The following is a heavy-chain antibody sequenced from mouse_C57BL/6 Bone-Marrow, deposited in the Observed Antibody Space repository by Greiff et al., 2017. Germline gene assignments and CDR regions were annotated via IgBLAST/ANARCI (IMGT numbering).Heavy chain of an antibody. CDR2: IYPGSGST. CDR1: GYTFTSYW. CDR3: ARKDYDLYYAMDY. Sequence: QVQLQQPGAELVKPGASVKMSCQASGYTFTSYWITWVKQRPGQGLEWIGDIYPGSGSTNYNEKFKSKATLTVDTSSSTAYMQLSSLTSEDSAVYYCARKDYDLYYAMDYWGQGTSVTVSS. V-gene: IGHV1-55*01. J-gene: IGHJ4*01. D-gene: IGHD2-4*01.